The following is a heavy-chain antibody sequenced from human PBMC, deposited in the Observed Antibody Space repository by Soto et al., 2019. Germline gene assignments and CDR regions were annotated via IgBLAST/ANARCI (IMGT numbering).Heavy chain of an antibody. D-gene: IGHD4-4*01. V-gene: IGHV3-15*07. CDR1: DFTFVNPG. CDR3: TTPTVTTSDYYFDY. CDR2: IKSKTDGGTT. Sequence: RHPCGAFDFTFVNPGRNWVRQATRKGLEWVGRIKSKTDGGTTDYAAPVKGRFTISRDDSKNTLYLQMNSLKTEDTAVYYCTTPTVTTSDYYFDYWGQGTLVTVSS. J-gene: IGHJ4*02.